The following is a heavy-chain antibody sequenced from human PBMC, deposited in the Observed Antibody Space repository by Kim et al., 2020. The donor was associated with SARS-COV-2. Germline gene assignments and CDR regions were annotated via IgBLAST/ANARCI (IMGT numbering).Heavy chain of an antibody. CDR3: ASSNYDSSGHNWFDP. Sequence: ASVKVSCKASGYTFTSYGISWVRQAPGQGLEWMGWISAYNGNTNYAQKLQGRVTMTTDTSTSTAYMELRSLRSDDTAVYYCASSNYDSSGHNWFDPWGQGTLVTVSS. V-gene: IGHV1-18*01. CDR2: ISAYNGNT. D-gene: IGHD3-22*01. CDR1: GYTFTSYG. J-gene: IGHJ5*02.